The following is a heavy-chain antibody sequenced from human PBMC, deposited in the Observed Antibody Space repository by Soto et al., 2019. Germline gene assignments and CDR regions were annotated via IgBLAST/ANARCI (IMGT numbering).Heavy chain of an antibody. Sequence: SETLSLTCTVSGGSISWYYWSWIRQPPGKGLEWIGYIYYSGSTNYNPSLKSRVTISVDTSKNQFSLKLSSVTAADTAVYYCARGVTLVRGVIHPPFFAYCGQGALVTGSS. CDR3: ARGVTLVRGVIHPPFFAY. CDR1: GGSISWYY. D-gene: IGHD3-10*01. V-gene: IGHV4-59*12. J-gene: IGHJ4*02. CDR2: IYYSGST.